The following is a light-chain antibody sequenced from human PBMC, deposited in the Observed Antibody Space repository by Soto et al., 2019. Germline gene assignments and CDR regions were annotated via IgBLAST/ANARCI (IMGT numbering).Light chain of an antibody. J-gene: IGKJ1*01. CDR1: QSISSK. V-gene: IGKV3-15*01. CDR3: QHYNDWSWT. Sequence: EIVMTQSPATLSVSPGEGATLSCRASQSISSKLAWYQQKRGQAPRLLIYGASTRATGVPARFSGSGSGTEFTLTISSLQSEDLAVYYCQHYNDWSWTFGQGTKVEIK. CDR2: GAS.